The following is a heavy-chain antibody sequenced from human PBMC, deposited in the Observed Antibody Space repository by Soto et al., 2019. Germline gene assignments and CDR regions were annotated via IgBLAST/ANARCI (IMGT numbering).Heavy chain of an antibody. CDR2: IIPILGIA. CDR1: GGTFSSYT. CDR3: ARGSLSAAEYFQH. V-gene: IGHV1-69*02. D-gene: IGHD3-16*02. J-gene: IGHJ1*01. Sequence: SVKVSCKASGGTFSSYTISWVRQAPGQGLEWMGRIIPILGIANYAQKFQGRVTITADKSMSTAYMELSSLRSEDTAVYYCARGSLSAAEYFQHWGQGTLVTVSS.